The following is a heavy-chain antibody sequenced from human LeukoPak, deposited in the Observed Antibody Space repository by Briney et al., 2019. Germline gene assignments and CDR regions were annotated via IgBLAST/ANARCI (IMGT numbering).Heavy chain of an antibody. CDR2: IYYSGST. J-gene: IGHJ4*02. V-gene: IGHV4-39*07. CDR3: ARGGDVDY. D-gene: IGHD3-16*01. Sequence: SETLSLTCTVPGGSISSSSYYWGWIRQPPGKGLEWIGSIYYSGSTYYNPSLKSRVTISVDTSKNQFSLKLSSVTAADTAVYYCARGGDVDYWGQGTLVTVSS. CDR1: GGSISSSSYY.